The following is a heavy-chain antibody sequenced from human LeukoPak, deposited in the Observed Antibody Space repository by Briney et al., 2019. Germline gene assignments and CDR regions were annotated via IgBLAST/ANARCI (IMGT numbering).Heavy chain of an antibody. CDR1: GGSISSGDYY. D-gene: IGHD3-3*01. CDR3: ARGRSDFWSGYFNWFDP. CDR2: IYYSGST. Sequence: SETLSLTCTVSGGSISSGDYYWSWIRQPPGKGLEWIGYIYYSGSTYYNPSLKSRATISVDTSKNQFSLKLSSVTAADTAVYYCARGRSDFWSGYFNWFDPWGQGTLVTVSS. V-gene: IGHV4-30-4*01. J-gene: IGHJ5*02.